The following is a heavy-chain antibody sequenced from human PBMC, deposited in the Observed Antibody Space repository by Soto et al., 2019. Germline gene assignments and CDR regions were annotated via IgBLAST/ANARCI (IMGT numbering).Heavy chain of an antibody. CDR2: INPDGSNT. CDR3: AGGIWNDNAY. J-gene: IGHJ4*02. V-gene: IGHV3-74*01. CDR1: GFTFSSNW. Sequence: GGSLRLSCAASGFTFSSNWMHWVRQAPGKGLLWVSRINPDGSNTDYADSVKGRFTISRDNAKNTLYLQMNSLRAEDTAVYYCAGGIWNDNAYWGQGTLVTVSS. D-gene: IGHD1-1*01.